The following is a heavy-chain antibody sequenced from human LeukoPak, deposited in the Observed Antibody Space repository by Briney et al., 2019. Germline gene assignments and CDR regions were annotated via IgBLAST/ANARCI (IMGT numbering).Heavy chain of an antibody. J-gene: IGHJ4*02. Sequence: PGGSLRLSCAASGFTFSHYGMHWVRQAPGKGLEWVAVISDDGSNKYYADSVKGRFTISRDNSKNTLYLQMNSLRAEDTAVYYCAKGDYYDSSGYYGIHYWGQGTLVTVSS. CDR2: ISDDGSNK. CDR1: GFTFSHYG. D-gene: IGHD3-22*01. CDR3: AKGDYYDSSGYYGIHY. V-gene: IGHV3-30*18.